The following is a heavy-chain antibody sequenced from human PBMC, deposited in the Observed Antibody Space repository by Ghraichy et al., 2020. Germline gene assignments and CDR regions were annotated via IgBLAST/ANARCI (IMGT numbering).Heavy chain of an antibody. Sequence: GGSLRLSFAASGFPVSSHYMSWVRQAPGKGLEWVSGRYSGGSTYYADSVKGRFTISRDNSKNTLYLQVNSLRAEDTPVDYCARHKHPSWRGSGWTDFDSWGQGTLVTVSS. CDR1: GFPVSSHY. CDR3: ARHKHPSWRGSGWTDFDS. V-gene: IGHV3-53*01. CDR2: RYSGGST. J-gene: IGHJ4*02. D-gene: IGHD6-19*01.